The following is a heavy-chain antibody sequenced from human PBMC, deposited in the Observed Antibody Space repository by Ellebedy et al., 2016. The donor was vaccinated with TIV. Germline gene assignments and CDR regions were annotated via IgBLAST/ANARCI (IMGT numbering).Heavy chain of an antibody. CDR2: IRNKDNNYMT. V-gene: IGHV3-72*01. J-gene: IGHJ4*02. D-gene: IGHD5-24*01. Sequence: PGGSLRLSCAASGSSFSVHYMDWVRQVPGKGLEWVGRIRNKDNNYMTEYAAPVKGRFTISRDDSKNSLSLQMNSLKIEDTAVYFCARAAYGHGYDYWGQGTLVTVS. CDR1: GSSFSVHY. CDR3: ARAAYGHGYDY.